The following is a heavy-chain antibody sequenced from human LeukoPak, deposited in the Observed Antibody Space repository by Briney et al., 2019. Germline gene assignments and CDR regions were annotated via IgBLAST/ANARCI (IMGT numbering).Heavy chain of an antibody. CDR1: GYSFTTSW. V-gene: IGHV5-51*01. Sequence: PGESLKISCKDSGYSFTTSWIGWVRQMPGKGLEWMGIIFPRDSDTRYSTSFQGQVTMSADKSISTAYLQWSSLKASDTAMYYCAKVRGSGGFVIDSWGQGTVVTVSS. CDR2: IFPRDSDT. D-gene: IGHD6-19*01. CDR3: AKVRGSGGFVIDS. J-gene: IGHJ4*02.